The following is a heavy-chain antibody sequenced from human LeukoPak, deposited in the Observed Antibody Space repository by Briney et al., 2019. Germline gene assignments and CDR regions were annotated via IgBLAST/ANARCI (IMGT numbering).Heavy chain of an antibody. V-gene: IGHV3-48*04. J-gene: IGHJ6*02. CDR2: ISSSGSTI. CDR1: GFTFSSYA. CDR3: ARGPYSSSWFQGYYYGMDV. Sequence: GGSLRLSCAASGFTFSSYAMSWVRQAPGKGLEWVSYISSSGSTIYYADSVKGRFTISRDNAKNSLYLQMNSLRAEDTAVYYCARGPYSSSWFQGYYYGMDVWGQGTTVTVSS. D-gene: IGHD6-13*01.